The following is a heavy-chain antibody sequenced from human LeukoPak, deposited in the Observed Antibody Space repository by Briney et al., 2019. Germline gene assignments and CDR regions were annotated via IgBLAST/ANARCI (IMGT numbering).Heavy chain of an antibody. Sequence: ASVKVSCKGSGYSFTSYWIGWVRQMPGKGLEWMGIIYPGDSDTRYSPSFQGQVTISADKSISTAYLQWSSLKASDTAMYYCARLAYSEVYYFDYWGQGTLVTVSS. CDR1: GYSFTSYW. V-gene: IGHV5-51*01. CDR3: ARLAYSEVYYFDY. J-gene: IGHJ4*02. D-gene: IGHD2-15*01. CDR2: IYPGDSDT.